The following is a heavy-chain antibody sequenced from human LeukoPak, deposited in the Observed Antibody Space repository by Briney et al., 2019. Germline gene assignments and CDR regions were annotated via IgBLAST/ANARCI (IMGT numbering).Heavy chain of an antibody. CDR2: IYFSGST. Sequence: PSETLPLTCTVSGGSISRNSYYWGRIRQPPGKGLEWIGSIYFSGSTYYNPSLKSRVTISVDTSKNQFSLKLSSVTAADTAVYYCARDMVRGVAFDYWGQGTLVTVSS. D-gene: IGHD3-10*01. CDR1: GGSISRNSYY. CDR3: ARDMVRGVAFDY. V-gene: IGHV4-39*07. J-gene: IGHJ4*02.